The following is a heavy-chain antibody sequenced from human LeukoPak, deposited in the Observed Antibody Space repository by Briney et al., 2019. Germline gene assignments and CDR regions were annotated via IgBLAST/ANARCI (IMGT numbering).Heavy chain of an antibody. D-gene: IGHD6-13*01. Sequence: SETLSLTCTVSGGSISSSSYYWGWIRQRPGEGLEWIGSIYYSGSTYYNPSLKSRVTISVDTSKNQFSLKLSSVTAADTAVYYCARHFWTAAATDYWGQGTLVTVSS. J-gene: IGHJ4*02. CDR3: ARHFWTAAATDY. CDR1: GGSISSSSYY. CDR2: IYYSGST. V-gene: IGHV4-39*01.